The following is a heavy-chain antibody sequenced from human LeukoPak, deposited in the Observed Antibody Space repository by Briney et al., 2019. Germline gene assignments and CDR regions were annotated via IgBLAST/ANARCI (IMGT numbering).Heavy chain of an antibody. CDR3: ARDRGGYDYFDF. Sequence: PSETLSLTSTVSGGSISGHYWNWIRLPPGQGLEWIGYIYYSGSTNYNPSLKSRVTISVDTSKNQFSLKLSSVTAADTAVYYCARDRGGYDYFDFWGQGTLVTVSS. D-gene: IGHD5-12*01. CDR2: IYYSGST. J-gene: IGHJ4*02. CDR1: GGSISGHY. V-gene: IGHV4-59*11.